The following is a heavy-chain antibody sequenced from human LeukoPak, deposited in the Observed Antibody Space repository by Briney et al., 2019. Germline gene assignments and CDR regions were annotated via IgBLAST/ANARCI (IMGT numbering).Heavy chain of an antibody. CDR1: GYSISSGYY. CDR2: IYHSGST. CDR3: ARDCDFWSGYYGGGGDY. V-gene: IGHV4-38-2*02. J-gene: IGHJ4*02. D-gene: IGHD3-3*01. Sequence: SVTLSLTCTVSGYSISSGYYWGWIRQPPGKGLEWIGSIYHSGSTYYNPSLKSRVTMSVDTSKNQFSLKLSSVTAADTAVYYCARDCDFWSGYYGGGGDYWGQGTLVTVSS.